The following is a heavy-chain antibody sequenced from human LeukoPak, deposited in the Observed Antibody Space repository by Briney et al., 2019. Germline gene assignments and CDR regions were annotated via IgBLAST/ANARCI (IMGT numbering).Heavy chain of an antibody. CDR3: ARRATTERGHSYGLDF. CDR1: RFTLSSYG. CDR2: IGSSGSYI. J-gene: IGHJ4*02. Sequence: GGSLRLSCAASRFTLSSYGIHWVRQAPGKGLEWVSSIGSSGSYIYYADSLTGRFTISRDNAKNSLYLQMNSLRAEDTAMYYCARRATTERGHSYGLDFWGQGTLVTVSS. D-gene: IGHD5-18*01. V-gene: IGHV3-21*01.